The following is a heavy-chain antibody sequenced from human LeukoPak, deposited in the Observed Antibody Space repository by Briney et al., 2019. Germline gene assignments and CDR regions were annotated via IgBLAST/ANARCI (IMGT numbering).Heavy chain of an antibody. CDR1: GGSISSYY. CDR3: ARGLGAAAGTGYYFDY. CDR2: IYYSGST. Sequence: PSETLSLTCTVSGGSISSYYWSWIRQPPGKGLEWIGYIYYSGSTNYNPSLKSRVTISVDTSKNQFSLKLSSVTAADTAVYYCARGLGAAAGTGYYFDYWGQGTLVTVSS. V-gene: IGHV4-59*12. J-gene: IGHJ4*02. D-gene: IGHD6-13*01.